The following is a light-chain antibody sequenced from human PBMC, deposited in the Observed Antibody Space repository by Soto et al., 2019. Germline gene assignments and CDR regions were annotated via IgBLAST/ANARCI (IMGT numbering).Light chain of an antibody. V-gene: IGKV3-20*01. CDR3: QQFGGSLTWT. Sequence: EVVLTQSPDTVSLSPGERATLSCRASQSVGVNLAWYQQRHGQAPRLLIHGVSTRVTGIPDRFSGSGSGTDFTLTISRLEPEDCAVYYCQQFGGSLTWTFGQGTKVDIK. J-gene: IGKJ1*01. CDR1: QSVGVN. CDR2: GVS.